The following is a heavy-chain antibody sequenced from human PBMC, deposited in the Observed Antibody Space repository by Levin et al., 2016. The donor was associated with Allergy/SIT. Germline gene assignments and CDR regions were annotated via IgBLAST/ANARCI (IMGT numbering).Heavy chain of an antibody. D-gene: IGHD5-12*01. J-gene: IGHJ4*02. CDR2: ISAYNGNT. Sequence: WVRQAPGQGLEWMGWISAYNGNTNYAQKLQGRVTMTTDTSTSTAYMELRSLRSDDTAVYYCARDPWGGYELFDYWGQGTLVTVSS. CDR3: ARDPWGGYELFDY. V-gene: IGHV1-18*01.